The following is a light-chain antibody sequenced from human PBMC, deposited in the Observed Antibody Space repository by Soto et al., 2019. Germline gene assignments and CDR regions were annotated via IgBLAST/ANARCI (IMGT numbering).Light chain of an antibody. CDR3: QQYHSIPKT. V-gene: IGKV4-1*01. CDR2: WAS. J-gene: IGKJ1*01. CDR1: QSVLDTSNNKNY. Sequence: DIVMIQSPDSLAVSLGERATINCKSSQSVLDTSNNKNYLAWYQQKLRQPPKVLIYWASTRESGVPDRFSGSGSGTAFTLSFDGLQAEDVAVYYCQQYHSIPKTFGQGTKVEI.